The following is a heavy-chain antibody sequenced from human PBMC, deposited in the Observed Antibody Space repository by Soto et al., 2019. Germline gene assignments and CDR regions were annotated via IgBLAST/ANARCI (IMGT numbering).Heavy chain of an antibody. CDR3: TRGCGGDGYFAFDI. CDR2: IRSKAYGGTT. D-gene: IGHD2-21*02. J-gene: IGHJ3*02. CDR1: GFTFGDYA. V-gene: IGHV3-49*04. Sequence: GGSLRLSCTASGFTFGDYAMSWVRQAPGKGLEWVGFIRSKAYGGTTEYAASVKGRFTISRDDSKSIAYLQMNSLKTEDTAVYYCTRGCGGDGYFAFDIWGQGTMVTVSS.